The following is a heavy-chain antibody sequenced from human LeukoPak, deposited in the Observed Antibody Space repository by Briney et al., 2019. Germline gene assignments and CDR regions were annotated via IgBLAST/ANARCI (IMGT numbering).Heavy chain of an antibody. CDR2: INPNSGDT. D-gene: IGHD1-26*01. CDR3: ARGPGIIAILNCFDP. CDR1: GYTFSGYY. Sequence: ASVKVSCKASGYTFSGYYMHWVRQAPGQGLEWMGRINPNSGDTNYAQKFQDRVTMTMDTSISTVSLELSRLRSDDTAVYNCARGPGIIAILNCFDPWGQGTLVTVSS. J-gene: IGHJ5*02. V-gene: IGHV1-2*06.